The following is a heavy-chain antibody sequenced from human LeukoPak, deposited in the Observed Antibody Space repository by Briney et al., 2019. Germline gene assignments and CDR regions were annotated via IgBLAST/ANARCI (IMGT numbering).Heavy chain of an antibody. CDR3: ARDDCGDTCYPGGY. CDR1: GYTFTKYV. CDR2: INAGNGET. V-gene: IGHV1-3*01. Sequence: ASVKVSCTASGYTFTKYVVHWGREAPGQRPEWXXXINAGNGETKYSQNFQDRVTITRDTSANTAYMELSSLTSEDTALYYCARDDCGDTCYPGGYWGQGTLVTVSS. J-gene: IGHJ4*02. D-gene: IGHD2-21*01.